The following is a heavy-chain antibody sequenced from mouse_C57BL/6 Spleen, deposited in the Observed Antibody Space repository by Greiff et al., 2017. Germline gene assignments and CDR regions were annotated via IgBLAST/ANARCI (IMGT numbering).Heavy chain of an antibody. Sequence: EVQLQQSGPVLVKPGASVKMSCKASGYTFTDYYMNWVKQSHGKSLEWIGVINPYNGGTSYNQKFKGKATLTVDKSSSTAYMELNSLTSEDSAVXYCASPITTVVAPYAMDYWGQGTSVTVSS. CDR2: INPYNGGT. D-gene: IGHD1-1*01. V-gene: IGHV1-19*01. J-gene: IGHJ4*01. CDR1: GYTFTDYY. CDR3: ASPITTVVAPYAMDY.